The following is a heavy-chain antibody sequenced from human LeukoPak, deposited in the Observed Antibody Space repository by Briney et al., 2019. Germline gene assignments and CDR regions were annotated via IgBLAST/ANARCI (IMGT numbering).Heavy chain of an antibody. D-gene: IGHD6-6*01. CDR2: INPNSGGT. V-gene: IGHV1-2*02. CDR3: AREGLRSIAARRGTRDYMDV. CDR1: GYTFTSYY. Sequence: ASVKVSCKASGYTFTSYYMHWVRQAPGQGLEWMGWINPNSGGTNYAQKFQGRVTMTRDTSTSTVYMEVRSLRSDDTAVYYCAREGLRSIAARRGTRDYMDVWGKGTTVIVAS. J-gene: IGHJ6*03.